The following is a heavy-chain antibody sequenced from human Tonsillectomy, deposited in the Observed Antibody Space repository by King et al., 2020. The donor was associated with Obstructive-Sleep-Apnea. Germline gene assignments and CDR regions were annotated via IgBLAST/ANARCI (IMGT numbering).Heavy chain of an antibody. CDR2: IRDSGGTT. J-gene: IGHJ4*02. D-gene: IGHD3-3*01. Sequence: QLVQSGGGLVQPGGSLRLSCAASGFTFSSYAMSWVRQAPGKGLEWVSGIRDSGGTTYYADSVKGRLTISRDNSKNTLYLQMNSLRAEDTAVYYCAKEGHIRAFLADYWGQGTLVTVSS. CDR3: AKEGHIRAFLADY. CDR1: GFTFSSYA. V-gene: IGHV3-23*04.